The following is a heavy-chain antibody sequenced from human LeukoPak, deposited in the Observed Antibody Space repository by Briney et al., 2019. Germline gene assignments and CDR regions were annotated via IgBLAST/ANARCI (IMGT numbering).Heavy chain of an antibody. D-gene: IGHD1-26*01. CDR3: ARDPLAIVGATGY. CDR2: IKQDGSEK. V-gene: IGHV3-7*01. Sequence: GGSLRLSCAASGFTFSSYWMSWVRRAPGKGLEWVANIKQDGSEKYYADSVKGRFTISRDNAKNSLYLQMNSLRAEDTAVYYCARDPLAIVGATGYWGQGTLDTVSS. CDR1: GFTFSSYW. J-gene: IGHJ4*02.